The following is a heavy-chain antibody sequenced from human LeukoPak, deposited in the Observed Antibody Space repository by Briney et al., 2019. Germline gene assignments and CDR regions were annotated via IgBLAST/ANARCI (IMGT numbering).Heavy chain of an antibody. CDR1: GYTFTSYD. J-gene: IGHJ4*02. CDR2: MNPNSGNT. V-gene: IGHV1-8*01. D-gene: IGHD1-26*01. CDR3: ARTRGSPYRGYFDY. Sequence: ASVKVSCKASGYTFTSYDINWVRQAPGQGLEWMGWMNPNSGNTGYAQKFQGRVTMTRNTSISTAYMELSSLRSEDTAVYYCARTRGSPYRGYFDYGGQGPLVTVSS.